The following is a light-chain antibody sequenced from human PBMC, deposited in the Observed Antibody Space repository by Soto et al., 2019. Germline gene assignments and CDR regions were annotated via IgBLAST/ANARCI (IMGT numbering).Light chain of an antibody. CDR1: QSVSIH. CDR3: QQYSNWPPIT. Sequence: ETVMTQSPGTLSVSLGERATLSRRASQSVSIHLAWYQQKPGQAPRLLIYDTSTRATGIPARFSGSGSGTEFTLTISSLQSEDFAVYYCQQYSNWPPITFGQGTRPQI. J-gene: IGKJ5*01. CDR2: DTS. V-gene: IGKV3-15*01.